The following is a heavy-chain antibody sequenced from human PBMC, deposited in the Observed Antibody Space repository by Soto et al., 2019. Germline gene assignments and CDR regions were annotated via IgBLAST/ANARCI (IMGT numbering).Heavy chain of an antibody. CDR2: IYYSGST. CDR1: GGSISSGGHY. J-gene: IGHJ4*02. Sequence: PSETLSLTCTVSGGSISSGGHYWSWIRQHPGKGLEWIGYIYYSGSTYYNPSLKSRVTISVDTSKNQFSLKLSSVTAADTAVYYCARGPYYYGSGILTYLAPFDYWGQGTLVTVSS. V-gene: IGHV4-31*03. CDR3: ARGPYYYGSGILTYLAPFDY. D-gene: IGHD3-10*01.